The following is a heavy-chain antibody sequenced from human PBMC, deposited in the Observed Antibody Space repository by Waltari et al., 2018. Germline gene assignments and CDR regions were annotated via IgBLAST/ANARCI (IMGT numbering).Heavy chain of an antibody. CDR1: GFTFSSYS. V-gene: IGHV3-21*01. Sequence: EVQLVESGGGLVKPGGSLRLSCVASGFTFSSYSMNWVRQAPGKGLEWVSSIRGSSTYIYYADAVKGRFTISRDNAKKSLYLQMNSLRSEDTAVYYCARDPAITAPSDYWGQGTLVTVSS. CDR2: IRGSSTYI. J-gene: IGHJ4*02. D-gene: IGHD1-20*01. CDR3: ARDPAITAPSDY.